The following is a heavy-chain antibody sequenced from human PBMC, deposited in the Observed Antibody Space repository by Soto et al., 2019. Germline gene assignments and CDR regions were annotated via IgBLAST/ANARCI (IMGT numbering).Heavy chain of an antibody. D-gene: IGHD2-8*02. Sequence: PTETRSLTCAVYGGSFSCYCWTWISQPPGTGLEWIGEINHSGSTNYNPSLKSRVTISVDTSKNQFSLKLTSVTAADTAVYYCARDKITGPFDYWGQGTLVT. CDR2: INHSGST. CDR3: ARDKITGPFDY. V-gene: IGHV4-34*01. CDR1: GGSFSCYC. J-gene: IGHJ4*02.